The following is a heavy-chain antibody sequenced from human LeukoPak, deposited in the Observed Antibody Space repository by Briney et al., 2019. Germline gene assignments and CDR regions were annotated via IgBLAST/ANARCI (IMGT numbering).Heavy chain of an antibody. V-gene: IGHV1-8*01. CDR1: GYTFISHD. Sequence: ASVKVSCKASGYTFISHDINWVRQATGQGLEWMGWMNPNSGNTGYASKFQGRVTMTRDTSITTAYMELSSLRSEDTAVYYCARGGNDCSTSSCYLNWGQGTLVTVSS. D-gene: IGHD2-2*01. CDR2: MNPNSGNT. CDR3: ARGGNDCSTSSCYLN. J-gene: IGHJ4*02.